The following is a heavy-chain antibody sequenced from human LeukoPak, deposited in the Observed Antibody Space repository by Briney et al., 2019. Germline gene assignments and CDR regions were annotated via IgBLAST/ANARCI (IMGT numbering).Heavy chain of an antibody. CDR1: GFTFSSYW. CDR3: ATEASSGLED. V-gene: IGHV3-7*01. CDR2: IKQDGSEK. D-gene: IGHD6-19*01. J-gene: IGHJ4*02. Sequence: GGSLRLSCAASGFTFSSYWMSWVRQAPGKGLEWVANIKQDGSEKYYSDSVKGRFTISRDNAENSLYLQMNSLRAEDTAVYYCATEASSGLEDWGQGILVTVSS.